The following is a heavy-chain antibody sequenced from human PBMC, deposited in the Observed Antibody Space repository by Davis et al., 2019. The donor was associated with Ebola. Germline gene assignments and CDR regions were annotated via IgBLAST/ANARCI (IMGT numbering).Heavy chain of an antibody. CDR2: ISGSGSNT. V-gene: IGHV3-23*01. J-gene: IGHJ4*02. D-gene: IGHD6-13*01. CDR1: GFTFSSYA. Sequence: GESLKISCAASGFTFSSYAMSWVRQAPGKGLEWVSSISGSGSNTYYADSVKGRFTISRDNAKNSLYLQMNSLRAEDTAVYYCAKYSSSWRTNDYWGQGTLVTVSS. CDR3: AKYSSSWRTNDY.